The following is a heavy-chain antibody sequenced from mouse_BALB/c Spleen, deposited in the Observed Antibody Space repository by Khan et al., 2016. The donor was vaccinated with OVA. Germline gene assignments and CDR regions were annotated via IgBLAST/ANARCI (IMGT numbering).Heavy chain of an antibody. CDR1: GSTFTSYG. V-gene: IGHV1S134*01. CDR3: TTAYYRYHFDY. J-gene: IGHJ2*01. Sequence: EVQLQESGAELGRPGSSVKLSCKTSGSTFTSYGIKWVKQRPGQGLEWIGYIYPGNGYTEYNERFQGKAILTSDTSSSTAYMQLRSLTSEDSARXFCTTAYYRYHFDYWGQGTILTVSS. D-gene: IGHD2-14*01. CDR2: IYPGNGYT.